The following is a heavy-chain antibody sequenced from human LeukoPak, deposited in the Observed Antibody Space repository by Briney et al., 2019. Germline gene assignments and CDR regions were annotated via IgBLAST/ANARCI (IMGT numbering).Heavy chain of an antibody. V-gene: IGHV3-30*18. J-gene: IGHJ6*02. CDR3: AKDLHDYGDYGHYYYYGMDV. CDR1: GFTFSSYG. CDR2: ISYDGSNK. Sequence: GGSLRLSCAASGFTFSSYGMHWVRQAPGKGLEWVAVISYDGSNKYYADSVKGRFTISRDNSKNTLYLQMNSLRAEDTAVYYCAKDLHDYGDYGHYYYYGMDVWGQGTTVTVSS. D-gene: IGHD4-17*01.